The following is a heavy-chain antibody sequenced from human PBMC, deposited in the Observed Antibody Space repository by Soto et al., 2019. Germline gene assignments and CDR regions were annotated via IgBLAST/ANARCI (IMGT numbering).Heavy chain of an antibody. D-gene: IGHD3-16*01. CDR2: ISGSGGST. V-gene: IGHV3-23*01. Sequence: GGSLRLSCAASGFTFSSYAMSWVRQAPGKGLEWVSAISGSGGSTYYADSVKGRFTISRDNSKNTLYLQMNSLRAEDTAVYYCAKVDGGTTPGGLLRMGGMDVWGQGTTVTVSS. CDR3: AKVDGGTTPGGLLRMGGMDV. CDR1: GFTFSSYA. J-gene: IGHJ6*02.